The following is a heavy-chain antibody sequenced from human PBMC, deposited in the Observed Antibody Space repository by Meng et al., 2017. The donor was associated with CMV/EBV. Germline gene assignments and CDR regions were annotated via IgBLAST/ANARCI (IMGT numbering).Heavy chain of an antibody. CDR3: ARAAPDYYDSSGPPDY. Sequence: QVQLQESGPGLVKPSQTLSLTCTVSGGSISSGDYYWSWIRQPPGKGLEWIGYIYYSGSTYYNPSLKSRVTISVDTSKNQFSLKLSPVTAADTAVYYCARAAPDYYDSSGPPDYWGQGTLVTVS. CDR1: GGSISSGDYY. D-gene: IGHD3-22*01. J-gene: IGHJ4*02. CDR2: IYYSGST. V-gene: IGHV4-30-4*08.